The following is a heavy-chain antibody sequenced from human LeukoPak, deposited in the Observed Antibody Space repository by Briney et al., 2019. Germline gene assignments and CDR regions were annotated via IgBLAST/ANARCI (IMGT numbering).Heavy chain of an antibody. J-gene: IGHJ4*02. D-gene: IGHD6-13*01. CDR3: ARGVAAAANDY. CDR2: IYYSGST. V-gene: IGHV4-39*01. Sequence: SETLSLTCTVSGGSISSSSYYWGWIRQPPGEGLEWIGSIYYSGSTYYNPSLKSRVTISVDTSKNQFSLKLSSVTAADTAVYYCARGVAAAANDYWGQGTLVTVSS. CDR1: GGSISSSSYY.